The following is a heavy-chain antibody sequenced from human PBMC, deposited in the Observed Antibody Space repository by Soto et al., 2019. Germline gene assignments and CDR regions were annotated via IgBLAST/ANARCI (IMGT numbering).Heavy chain of an antibody. CDR2: ISSNGGST. Sequence: GGSLRLSCAASGFTFSSYAMHWVRQAPGKGLEYVSAISSNGGSTYYANSVKGRFTISRDNSKNTLYLQMGSLRAEDMAVYYCARDIGPAVTTPGVDYWGQGTLVTVSS. V-gene: IGHV3-64*01. J-gene: IGHJ4*02. CDR3: ARDIGPAVTTPGVDY. CDR1: GFTFSSYA. D-gene: IGHD4-4*01.